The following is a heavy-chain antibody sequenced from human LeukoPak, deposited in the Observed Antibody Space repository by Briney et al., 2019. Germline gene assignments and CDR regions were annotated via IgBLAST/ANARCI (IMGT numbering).Heavy chain of an antibody. Sequence: ASVKVSCKVSGYTLTELSMHWVRQAPGKGLEWIGGFDPEDGETIYAQKFQGRVTMTEDTSTDTAYMELSSLRSEDTAVYYCATLVGSSGWYGEGWFDPWGQGTLVTVSS. J-gene: IGHJ5*02. D-gene: IGHD6-19*01. CDR3: ATLVGSSGWYGEGWFDP. V-gene: IGHV1-24*01. CDR1: GYTLTELS. CDR2: FDPEDGET.